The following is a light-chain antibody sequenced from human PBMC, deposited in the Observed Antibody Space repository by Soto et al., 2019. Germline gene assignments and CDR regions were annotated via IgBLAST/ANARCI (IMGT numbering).Light chain of an antibody. V-gene: IGLV7-43*01. Sequence: QAVVTQEPSLTVSPGGTVTLTCAASTGAVTSGYYPNWFQQKPGQAPRSLIYSTSSKPSWTPARFSGSRLGGKAALTLSGVQHEDESEYYCLLYYGGARLFGGGTKLTVL. J-gene: IGLJ2*01. CDR1: TGAVTSGYY. CDR3: LLYYGGARL. CDR2: STS.